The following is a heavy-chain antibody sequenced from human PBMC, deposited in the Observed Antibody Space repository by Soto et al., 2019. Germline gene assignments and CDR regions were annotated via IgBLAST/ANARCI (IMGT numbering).Heavy chain of an antibody. CDR1: GGTFTSYG. CDR3: ARVGYCSGGSCYEYYYYGMDV. J-gene: IGHJ6*02. D-gene: IGHD2-15*01. Sequence: ASVKVSCKASGGTFTSYGISWVRQAPGQGLEWMGWISAYNGNTNYAQKLQGRVTMTTDTSTSTAYMELRSLRSDDTAVYYCARVGYCSGGSCYEYYYYGMDVWGQGTTVTVSS. CDR2: ISAYNGNT. V-gene: IGHV1-18*01.